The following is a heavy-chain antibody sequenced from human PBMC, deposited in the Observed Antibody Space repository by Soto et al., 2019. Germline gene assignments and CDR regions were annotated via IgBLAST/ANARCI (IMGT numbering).Heavy chain of an antibody. CDR2: ITGSSSYI. Sequence: DVQLVESGGGLVKPGGSLRLSCAASGFIFSSHNMNWVRQAPGKGLEWVSSITGSSSYIFYADSVKGRFTISRDNAKNTVYLHMKSLRAEDTGVYYCARLVASETGYGMDVWGQGTTVNVSS. CDR1: GFIFSSHN. CDR3: ARLVASETGYGMDV. V-gene: IGHV3-21*06. J-gene: IGHJ6*02. D-gene: IGHD3-9*01.